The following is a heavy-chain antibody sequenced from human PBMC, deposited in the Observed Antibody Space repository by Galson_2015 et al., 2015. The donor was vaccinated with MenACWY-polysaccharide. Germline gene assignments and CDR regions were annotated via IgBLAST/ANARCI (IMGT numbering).Heavy chain of an antibody. Sequence: ETLSLTCTVSGASISGHYWSWIRQPPGKGLEWIAYIYYSGTTNYNPSLQSRVTISLDTSRNQSSLTLNSVTAADTAVYYCARHLTEYKYAMDVWGQGTTVTVSS. D-gene: IGHD6-6*01. J-gene: IGHJ6*02. V-gene: IGHV4-59*11. CDR1: GASISGHY. CDR3: ARHLTEYKYAMDV. CDR2: IYYSGTT.